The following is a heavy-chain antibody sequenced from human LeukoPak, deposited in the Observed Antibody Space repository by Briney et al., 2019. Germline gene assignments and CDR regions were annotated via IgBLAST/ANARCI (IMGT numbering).Heavy chain of an antibody. J-gene: IGHJ4*02. CDR3: AREGATGEYDY. Sequence: GGSLRLSCVASGFIFCNYGMNWVRQAPGQGLEWVLSISSSSTYIYYPDSVKGRFTISRDNAKNSLYLQMNSLRAEDTAVYYCAREGATGEYDYWGRGTLVTVSS. CDR2: ISSSSTYI. CDR1: GFIFCNYG. V-gene: IGHV3-21*01. D-gene: IGHD7-27*01.